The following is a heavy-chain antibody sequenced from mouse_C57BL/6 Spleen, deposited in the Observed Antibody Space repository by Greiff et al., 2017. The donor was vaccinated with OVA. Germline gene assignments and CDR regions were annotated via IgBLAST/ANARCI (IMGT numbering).Heavy chain of an antibody. J-gene: IGHJ3*01. CDR3: ARSDSGNYVFAY. CDR2: IDPSDSYT. D-gene: IGHD2-1*01. Sequence: VQLQQPGAELVMPGASVKLSCKASGYTFTSYWMHWVKQRPGQGLEWIGEIDPSDSYTNYNQKFKGKSTLTVDKSSSTAYMQLSSLTSEDSAVYYCARSDSGNYVFAYWGQGTLVTVSA. CDR1: GYTFTSYW. V-gene: IGHV1-69*01.